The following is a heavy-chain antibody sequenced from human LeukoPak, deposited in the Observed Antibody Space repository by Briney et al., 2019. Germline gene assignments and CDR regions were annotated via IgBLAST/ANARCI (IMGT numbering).Heavy chain of an antibody. CDR2: INYSGST. Sequence: SETLSLTCAIYSESFSGYFWSWIRQPPGKGLEWIGEINYSGSTNYNPSLKSRVTISVDTSKNQFSLKLTSVTAADTAVYYCARALGYCSGGSCYQPDYWGQGILVTVSS. J-gene: IGHJ4*02. D-gene: IGHD2-15*01. CDR1: SESFSGYF. V-gene: IGHV4-34*01. CDR3: ARALGYCSGGSCYQPDY.